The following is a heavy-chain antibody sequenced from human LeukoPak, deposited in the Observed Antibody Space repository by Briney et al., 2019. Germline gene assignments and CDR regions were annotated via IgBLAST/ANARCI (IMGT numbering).Heavy chain of an antibody. Sequence: PGGSLRLSCAASGFTFSSYGMHWGRQAPGKGLGRVAVIPYDGSNKYYADSVKGRFTISRDNSKNTRYLQMNSLRAEDTAVYYCAKDQGYYDSSGYSYFDYWGQGTLVTVSS. V-gene: IGHV3-30*18. D-gene: IGHD3-22*01. CDR2: IPYDGSNK. CDR3: AKDQGYYDSSGYSYFDY. J-gene: IGHJ4*02. CDR1: GFTFSSYG.